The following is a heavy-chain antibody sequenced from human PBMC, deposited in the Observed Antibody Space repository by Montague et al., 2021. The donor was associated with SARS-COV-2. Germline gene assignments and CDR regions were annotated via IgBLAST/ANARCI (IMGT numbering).Heavy chain of an antibody. Sequence: SETLSLTCTVSGGSISSSSYYWSWIRQPPGKGLEWIGSIYYSGSTYYNPSLKSRVTISVDTSKNQFSLELSSVTAADTAVYYCARQEPIVVVVAAARGWFDPWGQGTLVTVSS. CDR3: ARQEPIVVVVAAARGWFDP. D-gene: IGHD2-15*01. CDR1: GGSISSSSYY. J-gene: IGHJ5*02. CDR2: IYYSGST. V-gene: IGHV4-39*01.